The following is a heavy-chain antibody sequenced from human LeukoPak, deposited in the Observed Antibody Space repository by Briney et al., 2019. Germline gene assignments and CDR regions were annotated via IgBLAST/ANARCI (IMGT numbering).Heavy chain of an antibody. V-gene: IGHV3-7*01. D-gene: IGHD3-22*01. Sequence: GGSLRLSCTGSGFTLGDYAVTWVRQAPGKGLEWVANIKHDGSETNYVDSVKGRFSISRDNAKNSLHLQMNSLRAEDTAVYYCAREAGSGYYSFFDYWGQGTLVTVSS. J-gene: IGHJ4*02. CDR2: IKHDGSET. CDR1: GFTLGDYA. CDR3: AREAGSGYYSFFDY.